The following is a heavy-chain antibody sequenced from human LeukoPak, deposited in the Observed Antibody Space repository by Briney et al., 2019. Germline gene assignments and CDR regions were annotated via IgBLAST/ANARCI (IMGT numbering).Heavy chain of an antibody. Sequence: SETLSLTCTVSGGSISSSSYYWGWIRQPPGKGLEWIGSIYYSGSTNYNPSIKSRVTISVDTSKNQFSLKLSSVTAADTAVYYCASSWYEGDAFDIWGQGTMVTVSS. V-gene: IGHV4-39*07. CDR2: IYYSGST. CDR3: ASSWYEGDAFDI. D-gene: IGHD6-13*01. CDR1: GGSISSSSYY. J-gene: IGHJ3*02.